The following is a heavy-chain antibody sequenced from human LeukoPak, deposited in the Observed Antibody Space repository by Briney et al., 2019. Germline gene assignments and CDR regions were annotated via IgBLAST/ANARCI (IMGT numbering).Heavy chain of an antibody. J-gene: IGHJ4*02. V-gene: IGHV4-34*01. CDR2: INHRGSS. CDR3: ARGSSFDGYCSAGACDAGYYDS. Sequence: SETLSLTCAVYGESFSAYFWNWIRQAPGKPLEYIGQINHRGSSHYNPSLKTRVTLSVDTSKNQFSLKLTSVTAADTAVYFCARGSSFDGYCSAGACDAGYYDSWGQGTPVTVSS. D-gene: IGHD2-15*01. CDR1: GESFSAYF.